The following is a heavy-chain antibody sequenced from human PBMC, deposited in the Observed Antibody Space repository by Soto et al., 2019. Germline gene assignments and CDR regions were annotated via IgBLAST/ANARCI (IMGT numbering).Heavy chain of an antibody. CDR2: FDPEDGET. D-gene: IGHD3-22*01. CDR3: ATDRTYYDSSGYFRTAYLLDY. Sequence: ASVKVSCKVSGYTLTELSMHWVRQAPGKGLEWMGGFDPEDGETIYAQKFQGRVTMTEDTSTDAAYMELSSLRSEDTAVYYCATDRTYYDSSGYFRTAYLLDYWGQGTLVTVSS. V-gene: IGHV1-24*01. CDR1: GYTLTELS. J-gene: IGHJ4*02.